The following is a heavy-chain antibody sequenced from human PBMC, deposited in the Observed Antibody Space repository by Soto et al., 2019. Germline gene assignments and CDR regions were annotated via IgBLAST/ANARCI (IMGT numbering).Heavy chain of an antibody. CDR3: ARSKYSSGWYFDY. CDR2: IYYSGST. J-gene: IGHJ4*02. V-gene: IGHV4-39*01. D-gene: IGHD6-19*01. CDR1: AGSLSSSSYY. Sequence: SETLSLTCTVSAGSLSSSSYYWGWIRQPPEKGLRWIGSIYYSGSTYYNPPLKSRVTLSVDTSKNQFSLKLSSVTAADTAVYYCARSKYSSGWYFDYWGQGTLVTVSS.